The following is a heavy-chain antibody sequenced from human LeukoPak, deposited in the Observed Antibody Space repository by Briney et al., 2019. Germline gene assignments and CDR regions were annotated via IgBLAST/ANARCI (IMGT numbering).Heavy chain of an antibody. Sequence: AGGPLRLSCAASGFTFSNYAMSWVRQAPGEGLEWVSTISGTGDTTYYADSLKGRLTISRDNSKNTLYLQMSSLRADDTAVYYCTKGGWGTVLDYWGQGTLVTVSS. CDR1: GFTFSNYA. D-gene: IGHD3-10*01. CDR2: ISGTGDTT. J-gene: IGHJ4*02. CDR3: TKGGWGTVLDY. V-gene: IGHV3-23*01.